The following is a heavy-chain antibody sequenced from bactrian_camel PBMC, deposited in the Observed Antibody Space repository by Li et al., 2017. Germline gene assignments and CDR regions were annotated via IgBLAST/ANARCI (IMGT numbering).Heavy chain of an antibody. V-gene: IGHV3S53*01. Sequence: HVQLVESGGGSVHAGGSLRLSCVASGDTASSVCMAWFRHPPGKPGLEREGEGLAAIDSVGRVRYRESVKGRFTVSRDNAKNTVYLQMNSLKPDDTAMYYCAARLRGGGFYNFRSTEYSAWGQGTQVTVS. CDR1: GDTASSVC. CDR2: IDSVGRV. J-gene: IGHJ6*01. CDR3: AARLRGGGFYNFRSTEYSA. D-gene: IGHD4*01.